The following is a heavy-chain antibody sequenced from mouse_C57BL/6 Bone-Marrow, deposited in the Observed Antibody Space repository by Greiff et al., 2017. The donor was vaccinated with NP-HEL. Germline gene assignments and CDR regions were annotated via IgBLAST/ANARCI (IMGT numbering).Heavy chain of an antibody. CDR3: AREGWLLRSFYYAMDY. CDR2: IYPRSGNT. D-gene: IGHD2-3*01. CDR1: GYTFTSYG. J-gene: IGHJ4*01. V-gene: IGHV1-81*01. Sequence: QVQLQQSGAELARPGASVKLSCKASGYTFTSYGISWVKQRTGQGLEWIGEIYPRSGNTYYNEKFKGKATLTADKSSSTAYMELRSLTSEDSAVYFCAREGWLLRSFYYAMDYWGQGTSVTVSS.